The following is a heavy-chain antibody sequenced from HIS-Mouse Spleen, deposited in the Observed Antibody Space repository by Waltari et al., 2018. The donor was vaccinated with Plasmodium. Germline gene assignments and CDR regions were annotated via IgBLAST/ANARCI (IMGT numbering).Heavy chain of an antibody. CDR1: GCSISSSSYY. V-gene: IGHV4-39*07. D-gene: IGHD1-7*01. CDR2: IYYSGST. Sequence: QLQLQESGPGLVKPSETLSLTCTVSGCSISSSSYYWGWIRQPPGKGLEWIGSIYYSGSTYYNPSRKSRVTISVDTSKNQFSLKLSSVTAADTAVYYCARDRITGTSYFDYWGQGTLVTVSS. CDR3: ARDRITGTSYFDY. J-gene: IGHJ4*02.